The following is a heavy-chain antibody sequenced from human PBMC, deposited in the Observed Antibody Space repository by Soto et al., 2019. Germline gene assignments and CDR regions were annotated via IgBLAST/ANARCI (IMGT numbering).Heavy chain of an antibody. J-gene: IGHJ6*02. CDR3: ARGEQWLVSHGMDV. Sequence: EVQLVESGGGLVKPGGSLRLSCAASGFTFSSYSMNWVRQAPGKGLEWVSSISSSSSYIYYADSVKGRFTISGDNAKNSLYLQMNSLRAEDTAVYYCARGEQWLVSHGMDVWGQGTTVTVSS. CDR2: ISSSSSYI. D-gene: IGHD6-19*01. CDR1: GFTFSSYS. V-gene: IGHV3-21*01.